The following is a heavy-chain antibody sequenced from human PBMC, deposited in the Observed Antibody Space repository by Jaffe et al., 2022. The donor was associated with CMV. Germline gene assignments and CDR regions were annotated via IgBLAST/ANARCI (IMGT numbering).Heavy chain of an antibody. D-gene: IGHD3-22*01. CDR3: ARVLYDSSGYYDPTIGAFDI. J-gene: IGHJ3*02. Sequence: QVQLVQSGAEVKKPGASVKVSCKASGYTFTSYAMHWVRQAPGQRLEWMGWINAGNGNTKYSQKFQGRVTITRDTSASTAYMELSSLRSEDTAVYYCARVLYDSSGYYDPTIGAFDIWGQGTMVTVSS. CDR2: INAGNGNT. V-gene: IGHV1-3*01. CDR1: GYTFTSYA.